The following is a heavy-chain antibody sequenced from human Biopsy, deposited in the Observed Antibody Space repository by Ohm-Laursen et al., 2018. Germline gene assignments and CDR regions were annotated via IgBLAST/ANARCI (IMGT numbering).Heavy chain of an antibody. CDR1: EFNVSRNH. CDR3: AGAGGHSF. J-gene: IGHJ4*02. Sequence: SLSLSRTGSEFNVSRNHKNWVRLAPGTGLGWVSMMHGSGRTDYTDYVKGRFPVSRDNSRDTVYLQMNALRVDDAAMYYCAGAGGHSFWGQGALVTVSS. CDR2: MHGSGRT. V-gene: IGHV3-66*01. D-gene: IGHD3-16*01.